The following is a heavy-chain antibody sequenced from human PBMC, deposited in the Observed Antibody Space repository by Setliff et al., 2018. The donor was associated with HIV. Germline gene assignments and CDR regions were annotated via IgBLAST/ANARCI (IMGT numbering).Heavy chain of an antibody. CDR3: AKDNLYGGNSAVFDY. CDR1: GFTFSDYY. D-gene: IGHD4-17*01. CDR2: ISSSGSTI. Sequence: GGSLRLSCAASGFTFSDYYMSWIRQAPGKGLEWVSYISSSGSTIYYADSVKGRFTISRDNSKNTLYLQMNSLRAEDTAVYYCAKDNLYGGNSAVFDYWGQGTLVTVSS. J-gene: IGHJ4*02. V-gene: IGHV3-11*04.